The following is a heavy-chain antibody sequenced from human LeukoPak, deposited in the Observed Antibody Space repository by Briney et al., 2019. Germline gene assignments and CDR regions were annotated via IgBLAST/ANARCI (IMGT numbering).Heavy chain of an antibody. V-gene: IGHV4-4*07. J-gene: IGHJ4*02. D-gene: IGHD3-22*01. CDR2: IYTSGST. CDR1: GVSISSYY. Sequence: PSETLSLTCTVSGVSISSYYWSWIRQPPGKGLEWIGRIYTSGSTNYNPSLKRRVTISVDKYKNQFSLKLSSLTAADTAVYYCWRDRGDSSGHFDYWGQGTLVTVSS. CDR3: WRDRGDSSGHFDY.